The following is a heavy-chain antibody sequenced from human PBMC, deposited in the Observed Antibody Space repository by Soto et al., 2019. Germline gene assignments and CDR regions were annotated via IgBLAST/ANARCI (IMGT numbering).Heavy chain of an antibody. D-gene: IGHD2-15*01. V-gene: IGHV3-30-3*01. CDR2: ISYDGSNK. J-gene: IGHJ6*02. CDR1: GFTFSSYA. CDR3: ARDQVADYYGMDV. Sequence: PGGSLRLSCAASGFTFSSYAMHWVRQAPGKGLEWVAVISYDGSNKYYADSVKGRFTISRDNSKNTLYLQMNSLRAEDTAVYYCARDQVADYYGMDVWGQGTTVTVSS.